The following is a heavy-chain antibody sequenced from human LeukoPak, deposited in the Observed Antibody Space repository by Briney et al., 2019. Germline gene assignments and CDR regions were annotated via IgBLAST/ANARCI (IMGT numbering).Heavy chain of an antibody. CDR3: ASGRQLGY. CDR1: GFTFSNYW. D-gene: IGHD6-13*01. V-gene: IGHV3-7*01. Sequence: GGSLRLSCAASGFTFSNYWMSGVRQAPGKGLEWVANIKEDGSEKYYVDSVKGRFTISRDNARNSLYLQMNSLRAEDTAVYYCASGRQLGYWGQGTLVTVSS. CDR2: IKEDGSEK. J-gene: IGHJ4*02.